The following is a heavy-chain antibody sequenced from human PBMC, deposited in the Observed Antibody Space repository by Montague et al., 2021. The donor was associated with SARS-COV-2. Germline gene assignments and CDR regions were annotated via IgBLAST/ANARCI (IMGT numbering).Heavy chain of an antibody. CDR2: ISSSGSTI. CDR1: GFTFSSYE. J-gene: IGHJ6*03. D-gene: IGHD2-15*01. V-gene: IGHV3-48*03. CDR3: ARVPYCSGGSCYYYYYYMDV. Sequence: SRRLSCAASGFTFSSYEMNWVRQAPGKGLEWVSYISSSGSTIYYSDSVKGRFTISRDNAKNSLYLQMNSLRAEDTAVYYCARVPYCSGGSCYYYYYYMDVWGKGTTVTVSS.